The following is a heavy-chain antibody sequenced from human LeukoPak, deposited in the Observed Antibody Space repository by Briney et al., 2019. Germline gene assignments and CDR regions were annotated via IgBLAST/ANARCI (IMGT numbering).Heavy chain of an antibody. J-gene: IGHJ4*02. Sequence: PGGSLRLSCAASGFTFSSYWMHWVRQTPGKGLIYISRINNDGSSANYADSVKGRFTISRDNSKNTLYLQMNSLRAEDTAVYYCARGSPYSTFDYWGQGTLVTVSS. V-gene: IGHV3-74*01. D-gene: IGHD5-18*01. CDR1: GFTFSSYW. CDR3: ARGSPYSTFDY. CDR2: INNDGSSA.